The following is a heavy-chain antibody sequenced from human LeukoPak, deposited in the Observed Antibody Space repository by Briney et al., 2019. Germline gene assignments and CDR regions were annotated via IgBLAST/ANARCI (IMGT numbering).Heavy chain of an antibody. Sequence: GGSLRLSCAASGFTFSSYGMHWVRQAPGKGLEWIALIHPDGSYIFYADSVKGRFTISRHKSKNTLYLEMNSLRPEDTALYYCAKDYGTSWYLFDYWGQGTLVTVSS. CDR2: IHPDGSYI. CDR3: AKDYGTSWYLFDY. V-gene: IGHV3-30*02. D-gene: IGHD6-13*01. J-gene: IGHJ4*02. CDR1: GFTFSSYG.